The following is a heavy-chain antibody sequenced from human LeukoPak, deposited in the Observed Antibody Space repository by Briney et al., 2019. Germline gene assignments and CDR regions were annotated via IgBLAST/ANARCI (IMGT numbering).Heavy chain of an antibody. CDR2: ISSSGSTI. Sequence: GGTLRLSCAASGFTFSDYYMSWIRQAPGKGLEWVSYISSSGSTIYYADSVKGRFTISRDNSKKTLYLQMNRLRVEDTAVYYCAKDWWGPTRYFDYWGQGTLVTVSS. V-gene: IGHV3-11*01. D-gene: IGHD2-8*02. J-gene: IGHJ4*02. CDR3: AKDWWGPTRYFDY. CDR1: GFTFSDYY.